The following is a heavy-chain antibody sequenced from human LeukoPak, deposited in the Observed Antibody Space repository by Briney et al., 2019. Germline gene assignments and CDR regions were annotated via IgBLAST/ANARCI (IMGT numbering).Heavy chain of an antibody. J-gene: IGHJ3*02. CDR2: ISGSGGST. CDR3: AKDLGPHSNYYQDAFDI. Sequence: GGSLRLSCAASGFTFSSYAMSWVRQAPGKGLEWVSAISGSGGSTYYADSVKGRFTISRDNSKNTLYLQMNSLRAEDTAVYYCAKDLGPHSNYYQDAFDIWGQGTMVTVSS. D-gene: IGHD4-11*01. V-gene: IGHV3-23*01. CDR1: GFTFSSYA.